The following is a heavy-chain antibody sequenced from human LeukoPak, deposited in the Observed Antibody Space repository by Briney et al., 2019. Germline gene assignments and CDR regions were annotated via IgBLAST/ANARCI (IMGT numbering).Heavy chain of an antibody. V-gene: IGHV3-23*01. Sequence: GGSLRLSCAASEFTFSSYATSWVRQAPGKGLEWVSAISGSGGSTYYADSVKGRFTISRDNAKNSLYLQMNSLRAEDTAVYYCAREYSGYFDIWGQGTMVTVSS. D-gene: IGHD5-12*01. J-gene: IGHJ3*02. CDR2: ISGSGGST. CDR3: AREYSGYFDI. CDR1: EFTFSSYA.